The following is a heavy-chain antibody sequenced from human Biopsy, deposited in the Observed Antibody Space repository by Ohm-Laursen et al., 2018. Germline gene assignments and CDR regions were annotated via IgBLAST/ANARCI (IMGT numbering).Heavy chain of an antibody. Sequence: GTLSLTCNVSGGDINNYYWSWIRQPPGKGLEWIWHISYTGYTSYNASLKSRVTISVDTSRNHFSLRLSSLTAADTAVYYCARGSNDFGGLYFPRWGQGTLLTVSS. CDR2: ISYTGYT. CDR1: GGDINNYY. J-gene: IGHJ4*02. V-gene: IGHV4-59*01. CDR3: ARGSNDFGGLYFPR. D-gene: IGHD4-23*01.